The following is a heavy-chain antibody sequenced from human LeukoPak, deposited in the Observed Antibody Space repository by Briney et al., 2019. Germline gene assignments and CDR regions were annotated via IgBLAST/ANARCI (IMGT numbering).Heavy chain of an antibody. J-gene: IGHJ3*02. CDR1: GFTFSIYT. CDR3: AKDGKGGPTDAFDI. Sequence: GGSLRLSCVASGFTFSIYTMAWVRQAPGGGLEWVSGIRGDGGSIDYADSVKGRFAISRDNSKSTLFLQMNSLRGEDTAVYYCAKDGKGGPTDAFDIWGQGTMVTVSS. V-gene: IGHV3-23*01. D-gene: IGHD4-23*01. CDR2: IRGDGGSI.